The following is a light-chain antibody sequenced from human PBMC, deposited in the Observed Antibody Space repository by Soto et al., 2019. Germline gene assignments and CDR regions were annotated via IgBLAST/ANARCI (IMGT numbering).Light chain of an antibody. J-gene: IGKJ2*01. Sequence: DIQMIQSPSSLSASVGDRVTITCRASQSISSHLNWYQQKPGKAPKFLIYAASSLQSGVPSRFSGSGSGTDFTLTITSLQPEDFATYYCQQSYSRPYTFGQGTKLEIK. CDR1: QSISSH. V-gene: IGKV1-39*01. CDR3: QQSYSRPYT. CDR2: AAS.